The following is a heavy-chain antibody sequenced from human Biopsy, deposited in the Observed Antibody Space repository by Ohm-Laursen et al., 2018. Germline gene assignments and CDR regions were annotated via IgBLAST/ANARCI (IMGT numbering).Heavy chain of an antibody. Sequence: SLRLSCSAFGFTFSSYAMNWVRQAPGKGLEWVSGITGSGGSTYYTDSVKGRFTISRDNAKNSLYLQMNSLRAEDTAVYYCAREGASGHYYDSSGDFDYWGQGTLVTVSS. V-gene: IGHV3-23*01. D-gene: IGHD3-22*01. J-gene: IGHJ4*02. CDR3: AREGASGHYYDSSGDFDY. CDR1: GFTFSSYA. CDR2: ITGSGGST.